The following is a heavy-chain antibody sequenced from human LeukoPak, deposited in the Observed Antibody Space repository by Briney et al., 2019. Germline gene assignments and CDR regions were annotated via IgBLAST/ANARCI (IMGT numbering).Heavy chain of an antibody. CDR2: IYYSGST. Sequence: SETLSLTCTVSGGPINTGSYYWGWIRQPPGKGLEWIGSIYYSGSTYSNPSLKSRVTISVDTSKNQFSLKLNSVTAADTAVYYCARSHWGPFGSRIANWFDPWGQGTLVTVSS. CDR3: ARSHWGPFGSRIANWFDP. J-gene: IGHJ5*02. D-gene: IGHD7-27*01. CDR1: GGPINTGSYY. V-gene: IGHV4-39*07.